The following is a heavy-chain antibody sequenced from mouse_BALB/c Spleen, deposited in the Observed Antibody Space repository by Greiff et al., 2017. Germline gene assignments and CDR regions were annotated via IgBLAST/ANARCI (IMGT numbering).Heavy chain of an antibody. CDR3: ARYGNYGYAMDY. D-gene: IGHD2-1*01. J-gene: IGHJ4*01. Sequence: EVQLQQSGPELVKPGASVKISCKASGYTFTDYNMHWVKQSHGKSLEWIGYIYPYNGGTGYNQKFKSKATLTVDNSSSTAYMELRSLTSEDSAVYYCARYGNYGYAMDYWGQGTSVTVSS. CDR2: IYPYNGGT. V-gene: IGHV1S29*02. CDR1: GYTFTDYN.